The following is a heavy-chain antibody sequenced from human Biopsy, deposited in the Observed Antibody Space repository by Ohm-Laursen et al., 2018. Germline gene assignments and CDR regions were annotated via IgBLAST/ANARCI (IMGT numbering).Heavy chain of an antibody. CDR2: IFYSANT. CDR1: GVSISGGRYY. Sequence: SETLSLTCTVSGVSISGGRYYWNWIRHHPGKGLEWIGNIFYSANTYYNPSLKSRVTISVDTSKNQFSLKLSFVTAADTAVYYCARLGSGDYFPTFFDFWGQGALVTVSS. CDR3: ARLGSGDYFPTFFDF. J-gene: IGHJ4*02. D-gene: IGHD5-12*01. V-gene: IGHV4-31*03.